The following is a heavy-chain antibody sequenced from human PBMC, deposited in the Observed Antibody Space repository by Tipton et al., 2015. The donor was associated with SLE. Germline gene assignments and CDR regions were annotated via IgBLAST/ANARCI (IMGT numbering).Heavy chain of an antibody. J-gene: IGHJ2*01. V-gene: IGHV4-59*11. CDR1: GGSISSHY. Sequence: TLSLTCNVSGGSISSHYWSWIRQSPGKGLEWIGYIYYSGSTDYNPSLKSRITISINTPKNQFSLRLSSVTAADTAMYFCASTDTSGLLDWYFDLWGRGTLVTVSS. CDR3: ASTDTSGLLDWYFDL. D-gene: IGHD3-22*01. CDR2: IYYSGST.